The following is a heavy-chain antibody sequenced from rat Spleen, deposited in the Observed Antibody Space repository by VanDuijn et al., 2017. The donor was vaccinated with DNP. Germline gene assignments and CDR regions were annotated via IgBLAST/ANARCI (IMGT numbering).Heavy chain of an antibody. D-gene: IGHD1-4*01. CDR2: INTGSGGT. J-gene: IGHJ1*01. CDR1: GYTFTTYY. CDR3: ARRRLPYWYFDF. V-gene: IGHV1-43*01. Sequence: QIQLQQSGAELAKPGSSVKISCKASGYTFTTYYIGWIKQTTGQGLEYIGYINTGSGGTNYNEKFKGKATLTVDKSSSTAFMQLSSLTPDDSAVYHCARRRLPYWYFDFWGPGTMVTVSS.